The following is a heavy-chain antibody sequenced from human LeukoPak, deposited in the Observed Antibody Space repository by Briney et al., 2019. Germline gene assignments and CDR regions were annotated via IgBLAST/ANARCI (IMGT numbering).Heavy chain of an antibody. V-gene: IGHV3-66*01. J-gene: IGHJ4*02. D-gene: IGHD3-22*01. CDR2: IYSGGST. CDR1: GFTVSSNY. Sequence: GRSLRLSCAASGFTVSSNYMSWVRQAPGKGLEWVSVIYSGGSTYYADSVKGRFTISRDNSKNTLHLQMNSLRAEDTAVYYCARGPPEYDSSGYYYSVNWGQGTLVTVSS. CDR3: ARGPPEYDSSGYYYSVN.